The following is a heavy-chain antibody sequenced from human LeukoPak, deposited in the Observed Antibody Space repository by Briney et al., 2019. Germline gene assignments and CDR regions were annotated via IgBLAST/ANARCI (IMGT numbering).Heavy chain of an antibody. CDR2: IYYSGST. V-gene: IGHV4-59*02. CDR1: GGYVSSYY. D-gene: IGHD2-2*01. CDR3: ARVGERYCSSTSCYGLDY. Sequence: PSETLSLTCTVSGGYVSSYYWSWIRQPPGKGLEWIGYIYYSGSTYYNPSLKSRVTISVDTSKNQFSLRLSSVTAADTAVYYCARVGERYCSSTSCYGLDYWGLGIQVTVSS. J-gene: IGHJ4*02.